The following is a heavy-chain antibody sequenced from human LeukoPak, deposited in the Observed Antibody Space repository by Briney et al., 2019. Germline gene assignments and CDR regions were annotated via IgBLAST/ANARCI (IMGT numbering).Heavy chain of an antibody. V-gene: IGHV3-30*03. Sequence: GGSLRLSCAASGFTVSSNYMSWVRQAPGKGLEWVAVISYDGSNKYYADSVKGRFTISRDNSKNTLYLQMNSLRAEDTAVYYCARPDTVHAFDIWGQGTMVTVSS. CDR1: GFTVSSNY. CDR3: ARPDTVHAFDI. J-gene: IGHJ3*02. CDR2: ISYDGSNK. D-gene: IGHD1-14*01.